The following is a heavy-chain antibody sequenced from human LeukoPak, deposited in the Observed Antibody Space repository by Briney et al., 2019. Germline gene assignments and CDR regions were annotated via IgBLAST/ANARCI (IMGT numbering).Heavy chain of an antibody. CDR1: GFTFSRYA. V-gene: IGHV3-23*01. CDR3: AKMAGGGDYFDY. D-gene: IGHD5-24*01. Sequence: LPGGSLRLSCAASGFTFSRYAMSWVRQAPGKGLEWVSTISDGGSSAHYADSVKGRFTISRDNSKSTLYLQMNSLRAEDTAVYYCAKMAGGGDYFDYWGQGTLVTVSS. CDR2: ISDGGSSA. J-gene: IGHJ4*02.